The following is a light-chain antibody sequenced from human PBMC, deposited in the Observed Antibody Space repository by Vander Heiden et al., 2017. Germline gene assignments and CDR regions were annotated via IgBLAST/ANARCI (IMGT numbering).Light chain of an antibody. V-gene: IGLV2-8*01. J-gene: IGLJ2*01. CDR3: SSYAGSNNVV. CDR1: SSDVGGYNY. Sequence: QSALTQPPSAYGSPAQSVTISCTGTSSDVGGYNYVSWYQQHPGKAPKLMIYEVSKRPSGVPDRFSGSKSGNTASLTVSGLQAEDEADYYCSSYAGSNNVVFGGGTKLTVL. CDR2: EVS.